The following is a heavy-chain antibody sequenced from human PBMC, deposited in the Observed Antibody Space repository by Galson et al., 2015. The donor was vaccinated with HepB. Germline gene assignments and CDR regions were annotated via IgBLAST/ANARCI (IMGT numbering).Heavy chain of an antibody. CDR1: GFTVSSNY. J-gene: IGHJ4*02. V-gene: IGHV3-53*01. Sequence: SLRLSCAASGFTVSSNYMSWVRQTPGKGLEWVSVLYSGGSTYYADSVKGRFTISRDNSKNTLYLQMNSLRAEDTAVYYCARGFIRSLDYWGQGTLVTVSS. CDR3: ARGFIRSLDY. CDR2: LYSGGST. D-gene: IGHD3-10*01.